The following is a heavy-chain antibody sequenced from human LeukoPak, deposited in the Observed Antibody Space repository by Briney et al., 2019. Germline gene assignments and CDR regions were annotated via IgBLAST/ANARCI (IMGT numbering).Heavy chain of an antibody. D-gene: IGHD2-15*01. J-gene: IGHJ4*02. CDR1: GGSISSYY. Sequence: SETLSLTCTVSGGSISSYYWSWIRQPPGKGLEWIGYIYYSGSTNYNPSLKSRVTISVDTSKNQFSLKMSSVTAADTAVYYCARRPACGGSCYYFDYWGQGTLVTVSS. CDR3: ARRPACGGSCYYFDY. CDR2: IYYSGST. V-gene: IGHV4-59*08.